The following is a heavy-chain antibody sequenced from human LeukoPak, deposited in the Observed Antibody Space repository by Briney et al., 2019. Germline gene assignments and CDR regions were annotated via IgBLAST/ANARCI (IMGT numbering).Heavy chain of an antibody. CDR1: GGSISSSSYY. D-gene: IGHD3-10*01. V-gene: IGHV4-39*01. Sequence: SETLSLTCTVSGGSISSSSYYWGWIRQPPGKGLEWIGIIYYSGSTYYNPPLKSRLTISVDTSKNQFSLKVSSVTAADTAVYYCARHRAGGSGMAVDYWGQGTLVTVSS. CDR2: IYYSGST. CDR3: ARHRAGGSGMAVDY. J-gene: IGHJ4*02.